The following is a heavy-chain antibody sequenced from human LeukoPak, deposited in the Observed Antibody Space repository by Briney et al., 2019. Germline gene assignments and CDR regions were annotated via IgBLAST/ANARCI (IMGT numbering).Heavy chain of an antibody. CDR2: MNPNSGNT. V-gene: IGHV1-8*01. J-gene: IGHJ5*02. CDR3: ATDLNYYDSSGPKPSNWFDP. Sequence: ASVKVSCKASGYTFTSYDINWVRQATGQGLEWMGWMNPNSGNTGYAQKFQGRVTMTRNTSISTAYMELSSLRSEDTAVYYCATDLNYYDSSGPKPSNWFDPWGQGTLVTVSS. D-gene: IGHD3-22*01. CDR1: GYTFTSYD.